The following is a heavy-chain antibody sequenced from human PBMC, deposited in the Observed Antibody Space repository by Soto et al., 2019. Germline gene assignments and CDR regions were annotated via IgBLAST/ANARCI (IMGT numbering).Heavy chain of an antibody. Sequence: LRLSCAASGFTLSDYYMTWIRQAPGKGLDWVSYISSSGSTIYYADSVKGRFTISRDNAKNSLYLQINSLRAEDTAVYYCARGTGACFGDYWGQGTLVTVSS. V-gene: IGHV3-11*01. J-gene: IGHJ4*02. CDR1: GFTLSDYY. CDR2: ISSSGSTI. D-gene: IGHD1-26*01. CDR3: ARGTGACFGDY.